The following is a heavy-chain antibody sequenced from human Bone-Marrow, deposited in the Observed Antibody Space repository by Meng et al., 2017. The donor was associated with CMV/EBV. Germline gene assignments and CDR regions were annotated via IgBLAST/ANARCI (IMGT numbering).Heavy chain of an antibody. CDR3: ARGLDPEAFGYYYGMYV. J-gene: IGHJ6*02. CDR2: ISSSGSTI. D-gene: IGHD1-14*01. V-gene: IGHV3-48*03. CDR1: GFTFSGYE. Sequence: GGSLRLSCAASGFTFSGYEMNWVRQAPGKGLEWISYISSSGSTIYYADSVKGRFTISRDNAKNSLYLQMNSLRAEDTAVYYCARGLDPEAFGYYYGMYVWGQGTTVTVSS.